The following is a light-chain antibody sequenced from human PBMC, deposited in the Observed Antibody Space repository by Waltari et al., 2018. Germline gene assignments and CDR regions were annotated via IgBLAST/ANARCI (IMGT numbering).Light chain of an antibody. Sequence: QSALTQPASVSGSPGQSITISCTGTSNDVGSYNLVSLYQRHPGKAPELLFYEGSKRPSGVSNRFSGSKSGNTASLTISGLQAEDEADYFCCSYASGSTIIFGGGTKLTVL. J-gene: IGLJ2*01. CDR1: SNDVGSYNL. CDR3: CSYASGSTII. CDR2: EGS. V-gene: IGLV2-23*01.